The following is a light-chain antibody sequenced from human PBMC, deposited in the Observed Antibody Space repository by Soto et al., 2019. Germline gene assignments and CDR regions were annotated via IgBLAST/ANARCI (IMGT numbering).Light chain of an antibody. J-gene: IGLJ1*01. V-gene: IGLV2-11*01. Sequence: QSALAQPRSVSGSPGQLLTISCTGTSSDVDDYRYASWYQQYPGKAPKLVIYDGTKRPSGVPDRFSGSNSGNTASLTISGLQAEDEADYYCCSYVTTPEIFGTGTKVTVL. CDR1: SSDVDDYRY. CDR2: DGT. CDR3: CSYVTTPEI.